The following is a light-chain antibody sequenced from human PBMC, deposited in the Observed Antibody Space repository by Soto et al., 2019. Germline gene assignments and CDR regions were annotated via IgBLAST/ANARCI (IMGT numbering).Light chain of an antibody. CDR2: DAS. V-gene: IGKV1-17*03. CDR1: QGISHY. Sequence: DIQMTQSPSAMSASLGDRVTFTCRASQGISHYLAWFQQKPGEAPKRLIFDASTLQSGVPSRFSGSGSGTEFTLTFTNLQPEDLATYYCLQYNTYPYIFGQGTKLEIK. CDR3: LQYNTYPYI. J-gene: IGKJ2*01.